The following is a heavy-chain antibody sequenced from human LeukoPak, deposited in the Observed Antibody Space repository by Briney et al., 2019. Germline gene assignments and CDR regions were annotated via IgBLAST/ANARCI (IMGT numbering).Heavy chain of an antibody. CDR1: GFTFTSYA. CDR2: ISYDGGDK. Sequence: PGGSLRLSCAASGFTFTSYAMHWVRQALGKGLEWVAFISYDGGDKYYADSVKGRFTISRDNSKNTLFLQMNSLRAEDTAVYYCARENWNFHFDYWGQGTLVTVSS. J-gene: IGHJ4*02. D-gene: IGHD1-7*01. CDR3: ARENWNFHFDY. V-gene: IGHV3-30*01.